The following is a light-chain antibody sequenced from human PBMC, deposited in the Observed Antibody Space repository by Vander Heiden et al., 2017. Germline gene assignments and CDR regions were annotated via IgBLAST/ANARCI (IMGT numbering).Light chain of an antibody. J-gene: IGLJ2*01. CDR1: SSNIGNNY. Sequence: SVLTQPPSVSAAPGQKVTISCSGSSSNIGNNYVSWYQQLPGTAHKLLIYDNNKRPSGIPDRFSGSKSGTSATLGITGLQTGDEADYYCGTWDSSLSGVVFGGGTKLTVL. CDR2: DNN. CDR3: GTWDSSLSGVV. V-gene: IGLV1-51*01.